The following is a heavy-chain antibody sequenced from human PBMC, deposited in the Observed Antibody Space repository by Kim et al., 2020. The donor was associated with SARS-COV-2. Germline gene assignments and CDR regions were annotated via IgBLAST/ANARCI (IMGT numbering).Heavy chain of an antibody. D-gene: IGHD3-9*01. J-gene: IGHJ4*02. CDR2: IYYSGST. CDR3: ASTLSLTGYYNTGY. V-gene: IGHV4-39*01. Sequence: SETLSLTCTVSGGSISSSSYYWGWIRQPPGKGLEWIGSIYYSGSTYYNPSLKSRVTISVDTSKNQFSLKLSSVTAADTAVYYCASTLSLTGYYNTGYWGQGTLVTVSS. CDR1: GGSISSSSYY.